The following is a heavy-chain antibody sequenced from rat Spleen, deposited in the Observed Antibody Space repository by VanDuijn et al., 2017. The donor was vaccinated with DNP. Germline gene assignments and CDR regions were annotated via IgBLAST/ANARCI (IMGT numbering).Heavy chain of an antibody. CDR2: INTDGGST. Sequence: EVQLVESGGGLVQPGRSLKLSCAVSGFNINDCWMGWVRQAPGKGLEWVASINTDGGSTYYPDSVKGRFTISRDNAENTVYLQMNSLRSEDTATYYCARHDYYSSPYYAMDAWGQGISVIVSS. CDR1: GFNINDCW. V-gene: IGHV5-58*01. D-gene: IGHD1-2*01. CDR3: ARHDYYSSPYYAMDA. J-gene: IGHJ4*01.